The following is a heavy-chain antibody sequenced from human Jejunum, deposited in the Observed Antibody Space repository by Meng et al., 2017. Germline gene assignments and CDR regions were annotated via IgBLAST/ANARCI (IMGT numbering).Heavy chain of an antibody. CDR1: GVSISSSHW. V-gene: IGHV4-4*02. CDR3: SNYVWGSRPTGVLS. CDR2: IFHGGST. D-gene: IGHD3-16*01. Sequence: QVRRQESGPGLVKPSGTLSLTCAVSGVSISSSHWWSWVRQPPGKGLEWIGEIFHGGSTNYNSSLKSRVSISVDKSKNQFSLELSSVTAADTAVYYCSNYVWGSRPTGVLSWGQGTLVTVSS. J-gene: IGHJ5*02.